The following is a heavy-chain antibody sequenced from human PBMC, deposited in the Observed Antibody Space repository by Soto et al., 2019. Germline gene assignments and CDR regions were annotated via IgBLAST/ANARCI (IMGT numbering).Heavy chain of an antibody. J-gene: IGHJ3*02. D-gene: IGHD6-6*01. CDR1: GYTLTELS. CDR3: ARWTVVRGDAFDI. V-gene: IGHV1-24*01. Sequence: ASVKVSCKVSGYTLTELSMHWVRQAPGKGLEWMGGFDPEDGETIYAQQFQGRVTMTEDTSTDTAYMELRSLRSDDTAVYYCARWTVVRGDAFDIWGQGTMVTVSS. CDR2: FDPEDGET.